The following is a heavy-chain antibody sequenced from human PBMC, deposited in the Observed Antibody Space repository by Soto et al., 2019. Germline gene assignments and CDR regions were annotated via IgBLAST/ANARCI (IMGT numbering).Heavy chain of an antibody. CDR2: IYNSGST. CDR3: ACANSGIYQNQRHGSFDI. CDR1: GGSIISYY. V-gene: IGHV4-59*01. D-gene: IGHD1-26*01. J-gene: IGHJ3*02. Sequence: SETLSLTCTVSGGSIISYYWSWIRQPPGEGLEWNGYIYNSGSTNYNPSPKSRVSISVDTSKNHFSLKLSSVTAADTAVYYCACANSGIYQNQRHGSFDIWGQGTMVTVSS.